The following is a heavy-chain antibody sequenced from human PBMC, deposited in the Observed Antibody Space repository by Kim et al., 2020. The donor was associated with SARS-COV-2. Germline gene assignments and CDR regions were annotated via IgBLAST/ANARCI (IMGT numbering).Heavy chain of an antibody. CDR3: ARRRCSSTSCYYNWFDP. J-gene: IGHJ5*02. Sequence: SETLSLTCTVSGGSISSYYWSWIRQPPGKGLEWIGYIYYSGSTNYNPSLKSRVTISVDTSKNQFSLKLSSVTAADTAVYYCARRRCSSTSCYYNWFDPWGQGTLVTVSS. D-gene: IGHD2-2*01. CDR2: IYYSGST. CDR1: GGSISSYY. V-gene: IGHV4-59*08.